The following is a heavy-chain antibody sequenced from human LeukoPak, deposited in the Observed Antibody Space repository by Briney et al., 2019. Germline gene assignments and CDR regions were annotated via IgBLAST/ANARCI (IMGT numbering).Heavy chain of an antibody. D-gene: IGHD5-12*01. CDR1: GFTFSIYW. CDR3: ARGITEYSGYDY. V-gene: IGHV3-74*01. Sequence: PGGSLRLSCAASGFTFSIYWMHWVRQAPGKGLVWVSRISSEGSSTTYADSVKGRFSISRDNSKNTLYLQMNSLRAEDTAVYYCARGITEYSGYDYWGQGTLVTVSS. J-gene: IGHJ4*02. CDR2: ISSEGSST.